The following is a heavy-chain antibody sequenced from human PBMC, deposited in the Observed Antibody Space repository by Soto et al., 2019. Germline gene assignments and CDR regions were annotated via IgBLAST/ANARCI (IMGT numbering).Heavy chain of an antibody. CDR3: ARVEGIGPPN. Sequence: GGSLRLSCAASGFTFSSYSMNWVRQAPGKGLEWVASISSRSTYIYYADSVKGRVFVSRDNAWNSLYLQMNSLTDEDTAVYYCARVEGIGPPNWGQGTLVTVSS. CDR1: GFTFSSYS. CDR2: ISSRSTYI. D-gene: IGHD1-20*01. J-gene: IGHJ4*02. V-gene: IGHV3-21*01.